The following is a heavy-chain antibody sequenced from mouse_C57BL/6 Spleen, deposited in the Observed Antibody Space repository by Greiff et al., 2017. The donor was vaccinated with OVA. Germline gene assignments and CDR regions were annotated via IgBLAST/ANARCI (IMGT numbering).Heavy chain of an antibody. CDR2: ISDGGSYT. CDR1: GFTFSSYA. J-gene: IGHJ4*01. D-gene: IGHD2-12*01. Sequence: EVMLVESGGGLVKPGGSLKLSCAASGFTFSSYAMSWVRQTPEKRLEWVATISDGGSYTNYPDNVKGRFTISRDNAKNNLYLQMRQLKSEDTAMYTCAREGALRRAMDYWGQGTSVTVSA. CDR3: AREGALRRAMDY. V-gene: IGHV5-4*01.